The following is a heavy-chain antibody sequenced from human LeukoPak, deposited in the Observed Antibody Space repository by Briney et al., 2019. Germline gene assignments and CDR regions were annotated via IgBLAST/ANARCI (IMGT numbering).Heavy chain of an antibody. Sequence: GGSLRLSCAASGFTVSSNYMSWVRQAPGKGLEWASVIYSGGSTYYADSVKGRFTISRDNSKNTLYLQMNSLRAEDTAVYYCARGPNYYDSSGYYLVDYWGQGTLVTVSS. CDR2: IYSGGST. J-gene: IGHJ4*02. V-gene: IGHV3-66*02. D-gene: IGHD3-22*01. CDR3: ARGPNYYDSSGYYLVDY. CDR1: GFTVSSNY.